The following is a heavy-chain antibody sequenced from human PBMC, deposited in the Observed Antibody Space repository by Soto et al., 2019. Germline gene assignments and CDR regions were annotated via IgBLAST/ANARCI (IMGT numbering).Heavy chain of an antibody. V-gene: IGHV4-34*01. CDR2: INHSGST. D-gene: IGHD3-22*01. J-gene: IGHJ4*02. CDR1: GGSFSGYY. CDR3: ARVPGYYDSSGFIGFDS. Sequence: SETLSLTCAVYGGSFSGYYWSWIRQLPGKGLEWIGEINHSGSTNYNPSLKTRLTISKDTSKNQVVLTMTNMDPVDTATYYCARVPGYYDSSGFIGFDSWGQGTLVTVSS.